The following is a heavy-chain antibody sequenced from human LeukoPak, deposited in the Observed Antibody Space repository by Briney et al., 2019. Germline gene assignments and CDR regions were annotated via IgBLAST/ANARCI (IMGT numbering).Heavy chain of an antibody. J-gene: IGHJ2*01. CDR3: ARGWYSSRPRADWYFDL. V-gene: IGHV3-7*01. D-gene: IGHD6-13*01. CDR1: GFTFSTYW. Sequence: GGSLSLSCAASGFTFSTYWMNWVRQAPGKGLEWVANIKQDGSEKYYVDSVKGRFTISRDNAKNSLYLQMNSLRAEDTAVYYCARGWYSSRPRADWYFDLWGRGTLVTVSS. CDR2: IKQDGSEK.